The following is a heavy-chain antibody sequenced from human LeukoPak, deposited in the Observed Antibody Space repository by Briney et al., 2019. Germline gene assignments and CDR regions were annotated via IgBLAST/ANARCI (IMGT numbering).Heavy chain of an antibody. J-gene: IGHJ6*02. CDR1: GGSISSGGYY. Sequence: SETLSLTCTVSGGSISSGGYYWSWIRQHPGKGLEWIGYIYYSGSTYYNPSLKSRVTISVDTSKNQFSLKLSSVTAADTALYYCAREMGAVTAHGIDVWGQGTTVTVSS. D-gene: IGHD3-16*01. CDR2: IYYSGST. V-gene: IGHV4-31*03. CDR3: AREMGAVTAHGIDV.